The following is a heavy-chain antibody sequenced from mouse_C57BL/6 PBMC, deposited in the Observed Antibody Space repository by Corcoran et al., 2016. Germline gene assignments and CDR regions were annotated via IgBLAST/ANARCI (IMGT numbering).Heavy chain of an antibody. Sequence: EVQLQQSGPELVKPGASVKISCKASGYTFTDYYMNWVKQSHGKSLEWIGDINPNNGGTSYNQKFKGKATLTVDKSSSTAYMELRSLTSEDSAVYWCWGPFAYWGQGTLVTVSA. CDR1: GYTFTDYY. V-gene: IGHV1-26*01. J-gene: IGHJ3*01. CDR3: WGPFAY. D-gene: IGHD1-1*02. CDR2: INPNNGGT.